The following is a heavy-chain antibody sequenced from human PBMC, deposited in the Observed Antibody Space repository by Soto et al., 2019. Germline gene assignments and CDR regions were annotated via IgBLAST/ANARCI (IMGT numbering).Heavy chain of an antibody. V-gene: IGHV3-30*18. CDR1: GFSFTTYV. J-gene: IGHJ3*02. D-gene: IGHD1-26*01. CDR3: AKGLLAIVGTTLPRDAFNI. Sequence: QVQLVESGGGVVQPGRSLRLSCGASGFSFTTYVMHWVRQAPGKGLEWVAVISHDGSYKYYGDAVKGRFTISRDTSKNAVYLEMISLRPEDTAVHHCAKGLLAIVGTTLPRDAFNIWGQGTTVTVSS. CDR2: ISHDGSYK.